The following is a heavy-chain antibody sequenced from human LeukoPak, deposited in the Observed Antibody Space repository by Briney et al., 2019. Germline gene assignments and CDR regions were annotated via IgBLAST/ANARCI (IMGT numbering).Heavy chain of an antibody. J-gene: IGHJ3*02. CDR2: ISGSGGSK. CDR1: GFSFSSCA. D-gene: IGHD4-23*01. CDR3: AKRGADSGGNSALVAFDI. Sequence: GGSLRLSCAASGFSFSSCAMSWVRQAPGKGLEWVSGISGSGGSKDYADSVKGRFTISRDNSKNTLYLQMNSLRAEDTAIYYCAKRGADSGGNSALVAFDIWGQGTMVTVSS. V-gene: IGHV3-23*01.